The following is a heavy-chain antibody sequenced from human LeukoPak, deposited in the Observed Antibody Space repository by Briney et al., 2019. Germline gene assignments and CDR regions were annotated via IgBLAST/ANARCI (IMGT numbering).Heavy chain of an antibody. J-gene: IGHJ5*02. Sequence: ASVKVSCKASGGTFSSYAISWVRQAPGQGLEWMGGIIPIFGTANYAQKFQGRVTITADESTSTAYMELSSLRSEDTAVYHCARIVTMALTGGWFDPWGQGTLVTVSS. D-gene: IGHD3-10*01. CDR3: ARIVTMALTGGWFDP. CDR1: GGTFSSYA. CDR2: IIPIFGTA. V-gene: IGHV1-69*13.